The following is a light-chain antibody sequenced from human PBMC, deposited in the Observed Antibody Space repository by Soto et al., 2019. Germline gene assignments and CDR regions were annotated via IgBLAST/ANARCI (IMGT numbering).Light chain of an antibody. CDR2: GAS. J-gene: IGKJ1*01. V-gene: IGKV3-20*01. CDR1: QSVSSDY. CDR3: QHYGSSPRT. Sequence: EIVLTQSPGTLSLSPGERATLSCRASQSVSSDYLAWYQLKPGQAPRLLIYGASSRATGIPDRFSGSGSGTDFTLTISRLDPEDFAVYFCQHYGSSPRTFGQGTKEEIK.